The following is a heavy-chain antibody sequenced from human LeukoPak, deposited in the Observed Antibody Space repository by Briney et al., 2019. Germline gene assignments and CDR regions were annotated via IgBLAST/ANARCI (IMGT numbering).Heavy chain of an antibody. CDR3: ARTDTMIVVDAFDI. Sequence: PGGSLRLSCAASGFTFDDYAMHWVRQAPGKGLEWVSGISCNSGSIGYADSVKGRFTISRDNSKNTLYLQMNSLRAEDTAVYYCARTDTMIVVDAFDIWGQETMVTVSS. CDR2: ISCNSGSI. V-gene: IGHV3-9*01. CDR1: GFTFDDYA. J-gene: IGHJ3*02. D-gene: IGHD3-22*01.